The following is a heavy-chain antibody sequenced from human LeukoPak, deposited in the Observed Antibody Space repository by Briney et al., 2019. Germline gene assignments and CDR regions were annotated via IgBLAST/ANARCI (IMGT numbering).Heavy chain of an antibody. Sequence: ASVKVSCKASGGTFSSYAISWVRQAPGQGLEWMGWISAYNGNTNYAQKLQGRVTMTTDTSTSTAYMELRSLRSDDTAVYHCARVLRYFDWLSNYYYYYMDVWGKGTTVTISS. J-gene: IGHJ6*03. CDR2: ISAYNGNT. CDR3: ARVLRYFDWLSNYYYYYMDV. V-gene: IGHV1-18*01. CDR1: GGTFSSYA. D-gene: IGHD3-9*01.